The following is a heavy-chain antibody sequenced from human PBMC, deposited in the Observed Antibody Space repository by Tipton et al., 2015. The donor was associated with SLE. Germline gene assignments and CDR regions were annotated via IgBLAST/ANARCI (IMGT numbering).Heavy chain of an antibody. CDR2: INHSGST. D-gene: IGHD6-19*01. CDR1: GGSISSSSYY. Sequence: TLSLTCTVSGGSISSSSYYWGWIRQPPGKGLEWIGEINHSGSTNYNPSLKSRVTISVDTSKNQFSLKLSSVTAADTAVYYCARGPAVAGRYYYYYMDVWGKGTTVTVSS. CDR3: ARGPAVAGRYYYYYMDV. J-gene: IGHJ6*03. V-gene: IGHV4-39*07.